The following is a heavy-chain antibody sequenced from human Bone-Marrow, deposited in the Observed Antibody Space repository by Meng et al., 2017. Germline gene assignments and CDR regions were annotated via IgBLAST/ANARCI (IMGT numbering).Heavy chain of an antibody. CDR2: INSDGSST. CDR3: ARVQYYESSGYYFLYAFDI. Sequence: GESLSLSCAASGFTFSSYWMHWVRQATGKRLVWVSRINSDGSSTSYADSVKGRFTISRDNAKNTLYLQMNSLRAEDTAVYYCARVQYYESSGYYFLYAFDIWGQGTMVTVSS. CDR1: GFTFSSYW. D-gene: IGHD3-22*01. V-gene: IGHV3-74*01. J-gene: IGHJ3*02.